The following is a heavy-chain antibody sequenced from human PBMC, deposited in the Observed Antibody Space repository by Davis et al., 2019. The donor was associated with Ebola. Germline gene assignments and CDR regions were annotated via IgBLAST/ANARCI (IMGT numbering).Heavy chain of an antibody. CDR1: AYTFTNYY. CDR3: TTPGGQDSGYDVFDI. V-gene: IGHV1-46*03. Sequence: ASVQVSCNASAYTFTNYYMHWVRQAPGQGLEWIGMINPNDGRTIYAQKFQGRVTVTRDTSTTTVYMDLSSLRSDDTALYYCTTPGGQDSGYDVFDIWGQGTMVTVSS. CDR2: INPNDGRT. D-gene: IGHD5-12*01. J-gene: IGHJ3*02.